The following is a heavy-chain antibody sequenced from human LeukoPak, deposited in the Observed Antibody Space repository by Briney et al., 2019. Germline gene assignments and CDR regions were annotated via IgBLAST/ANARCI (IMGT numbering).Heavy chain of an antibody. CDR2: ISYDGSNK. J-gene: IGHJ5*02. Sequence: QPGRSLRLSCAASGFTFSSYAMHWVRQAPGEGLEWVAVISYDGSNKYYADSVKGRFTISRDNSKNTLCLQMNSLRAEDTAVYYCARDRGGLQFDWFDPWGQGTLVTVSS. V-gene: IGHV3-30*01. CDR3: ARDRGGLQFDWFDP. D-gene: IGHD5-24*01. CDR1: GFTFSSYA.